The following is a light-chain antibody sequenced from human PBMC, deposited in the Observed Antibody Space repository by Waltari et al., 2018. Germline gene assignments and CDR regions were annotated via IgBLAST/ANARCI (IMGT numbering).Light chain of an antibody. CDR2: GAS. Sequence: EIVLTQYPATLSVSPGERATLSCRASESVNSDLAWYQQKPGQAPRLLIYGASTRATGISARFSGSGSGTELTLTISSLQSEDFAVYSCQQYHSWPLTFGGGTKVEIK. CDR3: QQYHSWPLT. J-gene: IGKJ4*01. V-gene: IGKV3-15*01. CDR1: ESVNSD.